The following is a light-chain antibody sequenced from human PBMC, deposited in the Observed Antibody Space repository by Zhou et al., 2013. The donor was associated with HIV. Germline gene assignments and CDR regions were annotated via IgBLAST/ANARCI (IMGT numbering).Light chain of an antibody. Sequence: EIVLTQSPATLSLSPGERATLSCRASQSVSSYFAWYQQRPGQAPRLLIYDASNRATGIPARFSGSGSGADFTLTISGLEPEDFAVYYCQQRSTWPLTFGGGTKVEI. CDR1: QSVSSY. J-gene: IGKJ4*01. V-gene: IGKV3-11*01. CDR2: DAS. CDR3: QQRSTWPLT.